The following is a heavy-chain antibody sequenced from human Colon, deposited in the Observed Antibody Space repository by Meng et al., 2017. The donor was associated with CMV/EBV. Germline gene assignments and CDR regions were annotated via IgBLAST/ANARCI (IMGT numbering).Heavy chain of an antibody. Sequence: SETLSLTCTVSGDSIRSYYWTWIRQSPGKGLEFIGHIFSGGSPNYNPSLNSRVTITQDMVKNQLSLKLTSVTAADTATYYCARDFSSYFDYWGQGILVTVSS. V-gene: IGHV4-59*01. CDR3: ARDFSSYFDY. J-gene: IGHJ4*02. CDR2: IFSGGSP. D-gene: IGHD6-13*01. CDR1: GDSIRSYY.